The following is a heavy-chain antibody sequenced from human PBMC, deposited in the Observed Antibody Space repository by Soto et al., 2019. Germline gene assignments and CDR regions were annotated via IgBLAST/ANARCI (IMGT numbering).Heavy chain of an antibody. CDR2: INPNNGAT. V-gene: IGHV1-2*02. Sequence: QVQLVQSGAEVKTPGASVKVSCKAPRYIFTAYFMHWVRQAPGQGLEWMGWINPNNGATHYGLSFQGRVTMTRDTSIRTAYMELSSVRSDDTAVYYCASHDPGARFDPWGQGTLVIVSS. CDR1: RYIFTAYF. D-gene: IGHD1-1*01. CDR3: ASHDPGARFDP. J-gene: IGHJ5*02.